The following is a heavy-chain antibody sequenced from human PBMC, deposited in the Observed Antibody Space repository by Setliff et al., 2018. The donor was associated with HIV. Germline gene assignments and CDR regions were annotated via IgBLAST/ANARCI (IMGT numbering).Heavy chain of an antibody. V-gene: IGHV5-51*01. CDR3: GRSGKSGELYAY. J-gene: IGHJ4*02. CDR2: IYPIDSDT. D-gene: IGHD2-8*01. CDR1: GYSFTNYW. Sequence: GESLKLSCKGSGYSFTNYWVGWVRQMPGRGLEWMGIIYPIDSDTKYSPSFWGRVTISVDKSTNTAYLHWNSLRPADTAMYYCGRSGKSGELYAYWGQGTQVTVSS.